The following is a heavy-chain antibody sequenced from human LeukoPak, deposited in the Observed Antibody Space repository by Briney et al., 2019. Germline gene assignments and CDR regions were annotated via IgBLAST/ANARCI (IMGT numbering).Heavy chain of an antibody. J-gene: IGHJ5*02. CDR3: AKEYQPNWFDP. V-gene: IGHV3-30*02. CDR1: GFTSSNYG. D-gene: IGHD2-2*01. CDR2: IPYDGSNK. Sequence: PGGSLRLSCAASGFTSSNYGMHWVRQTPGKGLEWVAFIPYDGSNKYYADSVKGRFTISRDNSRNTLYLQMNSLRAEDTAVYYCAKEYQPNWFDPWGQGTLVTVSS.